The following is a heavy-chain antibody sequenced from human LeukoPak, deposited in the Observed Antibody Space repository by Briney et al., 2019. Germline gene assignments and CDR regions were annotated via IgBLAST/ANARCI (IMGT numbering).Heavy chain of an antibody. V-gene: IGHV3-7*01. CDR1: GFTFSSYW. J-gene: IGHJ6*03. CDR2: IKQDGSEK. CDR3: ARAPYFYYMDV. Sequence: GGSRRLSCAASGFTFSSYWMSWVRQAPGKGLEWVANIKQDGSEKYYVDSVKGRFTISRDNAKNSLYLQMNSLRAEDTAVYYCARAPYFYYMDVWGKGPTVTVSS.